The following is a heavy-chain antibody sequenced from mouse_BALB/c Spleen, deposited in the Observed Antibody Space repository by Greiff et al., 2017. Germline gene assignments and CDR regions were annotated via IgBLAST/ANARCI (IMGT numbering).Heavy chain of an antibody. CDR3: ARRLLTPSYAMDY. CDR1: GFTFSSYG. CDR2: ISSGGSYT. D-gene: IGHD1-1*01. V-gene: IGHV5-6*02. J-gene: IGHJ4*01. Sequence: EVKLVESGGDLVKPGGSLKLSCGASGFTFSSYGMSWVRQTPDKRLEWVATISSGGSYTYYPDSVKGRFTISRDNAKNTLYLQMSSLKSEDTAMYYCARRLLTPSYAMDYWGQGTSVTVSS.